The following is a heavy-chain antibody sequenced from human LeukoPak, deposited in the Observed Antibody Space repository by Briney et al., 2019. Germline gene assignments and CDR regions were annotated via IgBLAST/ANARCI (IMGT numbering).Heavy chain of an antibody. CDR2: ISYDGSNK. V-gene: IGHV3-30-3*01. CDR1: GFTFSSYA. Sequence: GGSLRLSCAASGFTFSSYAMHWVRQAPGKGLEWVAVISYDGSNKYYADSVKGRFTISRDNSKNTLYLQMNSLRAEDTAVYYCARGPLTGRWPDMGFDYWGQGTLLTVSS. D-gene: IGHD5-24*01. J-gene: IGHJ4*02. CDR3: ARGPLTGRWPDMGFDY.